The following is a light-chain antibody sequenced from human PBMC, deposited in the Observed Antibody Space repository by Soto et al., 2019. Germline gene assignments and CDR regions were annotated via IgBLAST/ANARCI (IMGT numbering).Light chain of an antibody. J-gene: IGKJ5*01. CDR2: DAS. CDR3: RVRSNWPPSIT. CDR1: PSVGTY. Sequence: EIVLTQSPATLSLSPWERATLSCRASPSVGTYLAWYHQKTGQAPRLLIYDASNRATGIPTRFSGSGSGTDFTLTISGLEPEDFAVYYCRVRSNWPPSITFGQGTRLEIK. V-gene: IGKV3-11*01.